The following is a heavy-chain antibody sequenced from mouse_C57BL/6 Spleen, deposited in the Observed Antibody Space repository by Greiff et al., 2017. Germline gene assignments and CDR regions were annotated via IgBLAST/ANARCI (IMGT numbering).Heavy chain of an antibody. D-gene: IGHD2-3*01. CDR2: ISYDGSN. J-gene: IGHJ3*01. CDR3: ANGYSGFAY. CDR1: GYSITRGYY. V-gene: IGHV3-6*01. Sequence: EVQLQESGPGLVKPSQSLSLTCSVTGYSITRGYYWNWIRQFPGNKLEWMGYISYDGSNNYNPSLKNRISITRDTSKNQFFLKLNSVTTEDTATYYCANGYSGFAYWGQGTLVTVSA.